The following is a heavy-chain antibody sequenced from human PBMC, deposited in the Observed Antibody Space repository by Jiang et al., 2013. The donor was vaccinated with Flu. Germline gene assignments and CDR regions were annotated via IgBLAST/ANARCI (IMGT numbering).Heavy chain of an antibody. D-gene: IGHD4-17*01. CDR1: GGTFSTDA. J-gene: IGHJ6*02. CDR2: IIPMFGSA. V-gene: IGHV1-69*01. CDR3: ARRFGDYDRDYYYGLDV. Sequence: KVSCKASGGTFSTDAINWVRQAPGQGLEWMGGIIPMFGSANYAQKLQDRVTITADEFTSTAYMELSSLRSEDTAVYFCARRFGDYDRDYYYGLDVWGQGTTVTVSS.